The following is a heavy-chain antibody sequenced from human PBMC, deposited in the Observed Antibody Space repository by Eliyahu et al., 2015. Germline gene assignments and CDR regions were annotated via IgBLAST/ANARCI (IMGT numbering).Heavy chain of an antibody. CDR1: VXSVSSGSYY. CDR2: IYYSGST. CDR3: ARDLASNYFDY. V-gene: IGHV4-61*01. Sequence: QVQLQESGPGLVKPSETLSLTCTVSVXSVSSGSYYWSWIRQPPGKGLEWIGYIYYSGSTNYNPSLKSRVTISVDTSKNQFSLKLSSVTAADTAVYYCARDLASNYFDYWGQGTLVTVSS. J-gene: IGHJ4*02.